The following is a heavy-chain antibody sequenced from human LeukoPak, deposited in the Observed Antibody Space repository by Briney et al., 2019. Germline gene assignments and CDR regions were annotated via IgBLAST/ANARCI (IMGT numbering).Heavy chain of an antibody. D-gene: IGHD3-22*01. CDR3: ARDSSGYLRRIDY. J-gene: IGHJ4*02. CDR1: GFTFSSYG. V-gene: IGHV3-30*02. CDR2: IRYDGSNK. Sequence: PGGSLRLSCAASGFTFSSYGMHWVRQAPGKGLEWVAFIRYDGSNKYYADSVKGRFTISRDNSKNTLYLQMNSLRAEDTAVYYCARDSSGYLRRIDYWGQGTLVTVSS.